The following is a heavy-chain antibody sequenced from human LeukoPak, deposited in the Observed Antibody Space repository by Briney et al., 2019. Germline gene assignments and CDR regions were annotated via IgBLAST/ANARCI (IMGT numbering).Heavy chain of an antibody. V-gene: IGHV3-48*03. D-gene: IGHD6-13*01. J-gene: IGHJ4*02. CDR1: GLTFSNYE. CDR2: ISSSSNMI. CDR3: ATASGGWYRYYFDS. Sequence: PGGSLRLSCAASGLTFSNYEMNWVRQAPGKGLEWLSYISSSSNMIFYAESVKGRFTISRDNTKNSLYLQKNSLGAEDTAIYYCATASGGWYRYYFDSWGQGILVTVSS.